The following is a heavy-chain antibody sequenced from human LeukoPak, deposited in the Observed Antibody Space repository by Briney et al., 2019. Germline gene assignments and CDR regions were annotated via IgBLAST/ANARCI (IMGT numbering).Heavy chain of an antibody. CDR3: ARGTGTTAYFDY. CDR2: ISGSSGYT. J-gene: IGHJ4*02. CDR1: GFTFSDYY. Sequence: PGGSLRLSCEASGFTFSDYYMSWVRQAPGKGLEWVSYISGSSGYTKYADSVKGRFTISRDNAKNSLYLQVNSLQAEDTAVYYCARGTGTTAYFDYWGQGTPVTVSS. D-gene: IGHD1-1*01. V-gene: IGHV3-11*06.